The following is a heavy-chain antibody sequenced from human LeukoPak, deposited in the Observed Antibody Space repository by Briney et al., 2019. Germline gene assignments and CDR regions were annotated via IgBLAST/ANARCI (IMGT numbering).Heavy chain of an antibody. CDR3: ARRDGYNTFYFEY. D-gene: IGHD5-24*01. CDR2: IKQDGSEK. Sequence: GGSLRLSCAASGFTFSTHWMTWVRQAPGKGLEWVANIKQDGSEKYYVDSVKGRFTISRDNAKNSLHLQMNSLRAEDTAVYYCARRDGYNTFYFEYWGQGTLVTVSS. V-gene: IGHV3-7*01. CDR1: GFTFSTHW. J-gene: IGHJ4*02.